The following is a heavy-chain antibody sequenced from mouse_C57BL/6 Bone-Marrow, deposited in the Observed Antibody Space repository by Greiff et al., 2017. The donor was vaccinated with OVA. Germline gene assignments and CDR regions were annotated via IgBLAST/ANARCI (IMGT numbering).Heavy chain of an antibody. J-gene: IGHJ3*01. CDR3: ARHAPAWFAY. CDR2: ISSGGSYT. Sequence: DVTLVESGGDLVKPGGSLKLSCAASGFTFSSYGMSWVRQTPDKRLEWVATISSGGSYTYYPDSVKGRFTISRDNAKNTLYLQMSSLKSEDTAMYYCARHAPAWFAYWGQGTLVTVSA. V-gene: IGHV5-6*02. CDR1: GFTFSSYG.